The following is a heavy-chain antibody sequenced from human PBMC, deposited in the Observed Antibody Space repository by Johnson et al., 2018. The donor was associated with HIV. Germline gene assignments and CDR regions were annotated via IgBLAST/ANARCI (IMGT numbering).Heavy chain of an antibody. CDR1: GFTFSSYA. V-gene: IGHV3-23*01. CDR2: ISGSGGST. J-gene: IGHJ3*02. CDR3: ARGITMIPDAFYI. Sequence: VQLLESGGGLVQPGGSLRLSCAASGFTFSSYAMSWVRQAPGKGLEWVSAISGSGGSTYYADSVKGRFTISRNNSKNTLYLQMNSLRAEDTAVYYCARGITMIPDAFYIWGQGTMVTVSS. D-gene: IGHD3-22*01.